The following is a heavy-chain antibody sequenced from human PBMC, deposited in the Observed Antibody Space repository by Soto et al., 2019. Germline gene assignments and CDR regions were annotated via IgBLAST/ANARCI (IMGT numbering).Heavy chain of an antibody. J-gene: IGHJ5*02. CDR1: GYTFSSYN. V-gene: IGHV1-8*01. CDR2: INPNSGDT. D-gene: IGHD3-3*01. Sequence: QVQLVQSGAEVKRPGASVKVSCKASGYTFSSYNIYWVRQASGQGLEWMGWINPNSGDTGYAHNVLGRVTLTRVPAIRTAYMELTSLKSEDTAVYYCARGGRYLEWFPWFDPWGQGTLVTVSS. CDR3: ARGGRYLEWFPWFDP.